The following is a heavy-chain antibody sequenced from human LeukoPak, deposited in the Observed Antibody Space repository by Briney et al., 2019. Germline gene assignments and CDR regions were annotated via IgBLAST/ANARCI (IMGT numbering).Heavy chain of an antibody. J-gene: IGHJ4*02. CDR1: GFIFSNAW. V-gene: IGHV3-15*01. CDR3: TTLASGNYGLDY. CDR2: IKSKTDGGTT. D-gene: IGHD1-26*01. Sequence: GGSLRLSCVASGFIFSNAWMSWVRQAPGKGLEWVGRIKSKTDGGTTDYAAPVKGRFTISRDDSKNTLYLQMNSLKTEDTAVYYCTTLASGNYGLDYWGQGTLVTVSS.